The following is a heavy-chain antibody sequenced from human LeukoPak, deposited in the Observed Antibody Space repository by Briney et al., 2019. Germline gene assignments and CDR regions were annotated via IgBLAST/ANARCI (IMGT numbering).Heavy chain of an antibody. D-gene: IGHD3-10*01. V-gene: IGHV4-31*03. CDR1: GGSISSGGYY. CDR2: IYYSGST. CDR3: ARDSNGSGSSNFDY. Sequence: PSETLSLTCTVSGGSISSGGYYWSWIRQHPGKGLEWIGYIYYSGSTYYNPSLKSRVTISVDTSKNQFSLKLSSVTAADTAVYYCARDSNGSGSSNFDYWGQGTLVTVSS. J-gene: IGHJ4*02.